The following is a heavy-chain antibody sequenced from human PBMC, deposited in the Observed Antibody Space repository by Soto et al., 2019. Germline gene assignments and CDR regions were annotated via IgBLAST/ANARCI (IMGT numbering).Heavy chain of an antibody. V-gene: IGHV3-74*01. CDR1: GFTFSSYW. D-gene: IGHD3-10*01. J-gene: IGHJ1*01. Sequence: PGGSLRLSCAVSGFTFSSYWMHWVRQAPGKGLVWVSRISSDGSTTTYADSVKDRFTISRDNVKNTLYLQMNSLRAEDTAVYYCARGYQDGSGTLDWGQGTMVTVSS. CDR3: ARGYQDGSGTLD. CDR2: ISSDGSTT.